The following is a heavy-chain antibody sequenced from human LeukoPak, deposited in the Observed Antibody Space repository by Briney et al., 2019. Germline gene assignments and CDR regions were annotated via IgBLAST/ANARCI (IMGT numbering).Heavy chain of an antibody. CDR3: ARGVRYYDSSDAFDI. CDR1: GGTFSSYA. CDR2: IIPIIGTA. J-gene: IGHJ3*02. D-gene: IGHD3-22*01. V-gene: IGHV1-69*13. Sequence: ASVKVSCKASGGTFSSYAISWVRQAPGQGLEWMGGIIPIIGTANYAQKFQGRVTITADESTSTAYMDLSSLRSEDTAVYYCARGVRYYDSSDAFDIWGQGTMVTVSS.